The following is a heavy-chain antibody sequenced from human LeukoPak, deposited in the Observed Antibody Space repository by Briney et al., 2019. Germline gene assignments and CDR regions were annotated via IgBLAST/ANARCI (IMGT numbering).Heavy chain of an antibody. J-gene: IGHJ4*02. D-gene: IGHD3-10*01. CDR1: GGSFSGYY. Sequence: PSETLSLTCAVYGGSFSGYYWGWIRQPPGKGLEWIGEINHSGSTNYNPSLKSRVTISVDTSKNQFSLKLSSVTAADTAVYYCARGSRLLWFREASYYFDYWGQGTLVTVSS. CDR3: ARGSRLLWFREASYYFDY. V-gene: IGHV4-34*01. CDR2: INHSGST.